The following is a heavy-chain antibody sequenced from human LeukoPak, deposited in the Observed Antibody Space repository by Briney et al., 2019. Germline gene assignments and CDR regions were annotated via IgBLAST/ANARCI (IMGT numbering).Heavy chain of an antibody. CDR3: ALSDYYDSGGYYSLFDY. Sequence: GASVKVSCKASGYTFTSYAMHWVRQAPGQRLEWMGWINAGNGNTKYSQKFQGRVTITRDTSASTAYMELSSLRSEDTAVYYCALSDYYDSGGYYSLFDYWGQGTLVTVSS. D-gene: IGHD3-22*01. V-gene: IGHV1-3*01. CDR2: INAGNGNT. CDR1: GYTFTSYA. J-gene: IGHJ4*02.